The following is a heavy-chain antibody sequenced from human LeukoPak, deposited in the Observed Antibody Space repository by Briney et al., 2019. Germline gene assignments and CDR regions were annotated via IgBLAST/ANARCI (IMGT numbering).Heavy chain of an antibody. Sequence: SVKVSCKASGFTFTSSAMQWVRQARGQRLEWIGWIVVGSGDTNYAQRFQERVTITRDMSTSTAYMELSSLRSEDTAVYYCAADRSDYGDYEGYWGQGTLVTVSS. V-gene: IGHV1-58*02. D-gene: IGHD4-17*01. CDR3: AADRSDYGDYEGY. J-gene: IGHJ4*02. CDR2: IVVGSGDT. CDR1: GFTFTSSA.